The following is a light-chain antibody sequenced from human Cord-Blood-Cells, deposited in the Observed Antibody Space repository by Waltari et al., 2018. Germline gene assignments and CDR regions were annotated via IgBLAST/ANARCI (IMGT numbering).Light chain of an antibody. Sequence: DIQMTQSPSYVSASVGDSVTITRRASQGISSWLAWYQQKPGKAPKLLIYAASSLPSRVQSRCSGIGSGTDFTLSISSLQPEDFATYYCQQANSFPLTFGGGTKVEIK. J-gene: IGKJ4*01. CDR1: QGISSW. V-gene: IGKV1-12*01. CDR2: AAS. CDR3: QQANSFPLT.